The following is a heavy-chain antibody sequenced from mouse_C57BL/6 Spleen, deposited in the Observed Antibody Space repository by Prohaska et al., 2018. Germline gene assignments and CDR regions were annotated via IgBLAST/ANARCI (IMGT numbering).Heavy chain of an antibody. V-gene: IGHV1-50*01. CDR1: GYTFTSYW. CDR3: ARKAIAY. Sequence: QVQLQQPGAELVKPGASVKLSCKASGYTFTSYWMQWVKQRPGQGLEWNGKIDPSDSYTSYNQKFKGKATLTVDTSSSTAYMQLSSLTSEDSAVYYCARKAIAYWGQGTLVTVSA. CDR2: IDPSDSYT. J-gene: IGHJ3*01.